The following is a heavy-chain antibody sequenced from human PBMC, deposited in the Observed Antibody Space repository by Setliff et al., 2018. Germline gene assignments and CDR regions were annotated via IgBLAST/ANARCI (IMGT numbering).Heavy chain of an antibody. D-gene: IGHD3-9*01. CDR1: GDSFSDYY. CDR3: ARERLYYDDLTGFSPEAFDI. Sequence: PSETLSLTCAVYGDSFSDYYWSWIRQPPGKGLEWIEEINHRGSTNYSPSLRSRVTMSVDSSKNQFSLQLTSVTAADTALYFCARERLYYDDLTGFSPEAFDIWGQGTMVTVSS. CDR2: INHRGST. J-gene: IGHJ3*02. V-gene: IGHV4-34*01.